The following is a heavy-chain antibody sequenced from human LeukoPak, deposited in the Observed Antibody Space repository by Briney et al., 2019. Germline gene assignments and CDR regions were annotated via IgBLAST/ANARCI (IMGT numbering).Heavy chain of an antibody. D-gene: IGHD2-15*01. V-gene: IGHV3-43*01. CDR2: ISWDGGST. CDR3: AKDIRAADYYYMDV. J-gene: IGHJ6*03. CDR1: GFTFDDYT. Sequence: GGSLRLSCAASGFTFDDYTMHWVRQAPGKGLEWVSLISWDGGSTYYADSVKGRFTISRDNSKNSLYLQMNSLRTEDTALYYCAKDIRAADYYYMDVWGKGTTVTVSS.